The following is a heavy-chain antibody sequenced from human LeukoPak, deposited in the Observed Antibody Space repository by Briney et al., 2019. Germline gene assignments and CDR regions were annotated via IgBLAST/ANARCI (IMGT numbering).Heavy chain of an antibody. J-gene: IGHJ6*03. CDR2: ISSSSSYI. Sequence: GGSLRLSCAASGFTFCSYSMKWVRQAPGKGLEWVSSISSSSSYIYYADSVNGRFTISRDNAKNSLYLQMNSLSAEDTAVYYCARDSRRGGRYYYYMDVWGKGTTVTVSS. D-gene: IGHD2-15*01. V-gene: IGHV3-21*01. CDR3: ARDSRRGGRYYYYMDV. CDR1: GFTFCSYS.